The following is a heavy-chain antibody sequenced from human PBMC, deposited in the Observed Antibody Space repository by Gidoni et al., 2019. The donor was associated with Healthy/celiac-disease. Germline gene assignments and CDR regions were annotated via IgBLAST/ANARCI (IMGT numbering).Heavy chain of an antibody. D-gene: IGHD3-9*01. Sequence: QVQLQESGPGLVKPSETLSLTCTVSGGSISSYYWSWIRQPPGKGLEWIGYIYYSGSTNYNPSLKSRVTISVDTSKNQFSLKLSSVTAADTAVYYCARGSYDILNIWGQGTMVTVSS. V-gene: IGHV4-59*01. CDR1: GGSISSYY. J-gene: IGHJ3*02. CDR3: ARGSYDILNI. CDR2: IYYSGST.